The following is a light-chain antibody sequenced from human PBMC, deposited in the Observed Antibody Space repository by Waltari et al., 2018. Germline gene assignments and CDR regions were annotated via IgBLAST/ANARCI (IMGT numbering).Light chain of an antibody. CDR2: DNN. CDR3: KTWNPTLSAVV. J-gene: IGLJ3*02. Sequence: QSALTQPPSVSAAPGQKVTISCSGSSSAIGVIFVSWYQHLPGIAPKLLIYDNNERPSGIPDRFSGSKSGTSATLAITGLQTGDEADYYCKTWNPTLSAVVFGGGTKLTVL. CDR1: SSAIGVIF. V-gene: IGLV1-51*01.